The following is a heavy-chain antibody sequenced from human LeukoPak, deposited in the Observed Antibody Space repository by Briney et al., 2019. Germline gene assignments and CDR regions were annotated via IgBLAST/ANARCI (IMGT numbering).Heavy chain of an antibody. CDR2: ISYDGSNK. V-gene: IGHV3-30-3*01. CDR3: ARGSGSFSGGFDY. J-gene: IGHJ4*02. CDR1: GFTFSSYA. Sequence: AGGSLRLSCAASGFTFSSYAMHWVRQAPGKGLEWVAVISYDGSNKYYADSVKGRFTISRDNSKNTLYLQMNSLRAEDTAVYYCARGSGSFSGGFDYWGQGTLVTVSS. D-gene: IGHD1-26*01.